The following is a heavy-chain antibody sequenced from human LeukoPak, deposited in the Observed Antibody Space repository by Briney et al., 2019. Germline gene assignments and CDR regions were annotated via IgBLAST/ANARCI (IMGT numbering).Heavy chain of an antibody. D-gene: IGHD5-18*01. CDR1: GFAFSDSW. Sequence: SGGSLRLSCAASGFAFSDSWMTWIRQAPGKGLEGVAFIKGDGSAKKYMDSVKGRFTISRDNAKNSLFLQMNSLRAEDTAVYYCARDRGWIQHDIWGQGTMVTVSS. J-gene: IGHJ3*02. V-gene: IGHV3-7*01. CDR2: IKGDGSAK. CDR3: ARDRGWIQHDI.